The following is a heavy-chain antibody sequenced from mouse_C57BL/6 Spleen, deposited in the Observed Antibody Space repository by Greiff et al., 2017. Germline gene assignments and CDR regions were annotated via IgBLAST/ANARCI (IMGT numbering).Heavy chain of an antibody. V-gene: IGHV7-3*01. J-gene: IGHJ4*01. CDR1: GFTFTDYY. D-gene: IGHD1-1*02. CDR2: IRNKANGYTT. Sequence: EVKLVESGGGLVQPGGSLSLSCAASGFTFTDYYMSWVRQPPGKALEWLGFIRNKANGYTTEYSASVKGRFTISRDNSQSILYLQMNALRAEDSATYYCARPMASYAMDYWGQGTSVTVSS. CDR3: ARPMASYAMDY.